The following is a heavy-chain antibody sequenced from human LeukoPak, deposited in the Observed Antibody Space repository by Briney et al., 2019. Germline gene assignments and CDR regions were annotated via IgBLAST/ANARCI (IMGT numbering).Heavy chain of an antibody. J-gene: IGHJ4*02. D-gene: IGHD2-2*01. V-gene: IGHV3-74*03. CDR2: INRDGSTT. CDR3: ARDKKSAESSDIDY. CDR1: GFTFSNYW. Sequence: GGTLRLSCAASGFTFSNYWEHWVRQAPGKGLVLVSRINRDGSTTKYADSVKGRFTVSRDNAKNTLNLQMNSLRAEDTAVYYCARDKKSAESSDIDYWGQGTLVTVSS.